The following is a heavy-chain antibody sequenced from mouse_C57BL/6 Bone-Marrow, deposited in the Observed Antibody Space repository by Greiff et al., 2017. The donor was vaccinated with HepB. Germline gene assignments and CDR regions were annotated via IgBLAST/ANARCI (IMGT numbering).Heavy chain of an antibody. Sequence: QVQLQQSGPELVKPGASVKISCKASGYAFSSSWMNWVKQRPGKGLEWIGRIYPGDGDTNYNGKFKGKATLTADKSSSTAYMQLSSLTSEDSAVYFCARGLVTTQAFAYWGQGTLVTVSA. CDR1: GYAFSSSW. J-gene: IGHJ3*01. CDR2: IYPGDGDT. V-gene: IGHV1-82*01. D-gene: IGHD2-2*01. CDR3: ARGLVTTQAFAY.